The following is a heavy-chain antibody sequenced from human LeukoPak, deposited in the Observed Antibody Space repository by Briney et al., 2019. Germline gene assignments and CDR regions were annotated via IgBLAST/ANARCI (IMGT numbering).Heavy chain of an antibody. CDR3: ARRASGWFSFDY. CDR1: GYSFTSYC. Sequence: GESLKISCKTSGYSFTSYCIGWVRQMSGRGLEWMGIICPGDSDTRYSPSFQGQVTISADKSISTAYLQWSSLKASDTAMYYCARRASGWFSFDYWGQGTLVTVSS. CDR2: ICPGDSDT. D-gene: IGHD6-19*01. V-gene: IGHV5-51*01. J-gene: IGHJ4*02.